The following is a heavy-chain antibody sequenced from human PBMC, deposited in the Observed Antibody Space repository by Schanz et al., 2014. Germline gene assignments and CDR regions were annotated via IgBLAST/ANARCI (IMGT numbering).Heavy chain of an antibody. J-gene: IGHJ3*02. Sequence: EVQLAESGGGLVQPGGSLRLSCAASGFTFSGFWMTWVRQAPGKGLVWVARINSVGSNTDYADSVTGRFTISRDNAKNTLYLQMNTLRAEDTAVYYCARKMKLGVYGGKGHDSLDIWGQGTMVTVSS. CDR3: ARKMKLGVYGGKGHDSLDI. CDR2: INSVGSNT. V-gene: IGHV3-74*02. D-gene: IGHD4-17*01. CDR1: GFTFSGFW.